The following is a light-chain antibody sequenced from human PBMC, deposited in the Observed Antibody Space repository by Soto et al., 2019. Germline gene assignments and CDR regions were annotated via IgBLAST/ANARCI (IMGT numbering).Light chain of an antibody. CDR3: QHYVTSLTA. CDR2: GAS. J-gene: IGKJ1*01. Sequence: EIVLTQSPGTLSLSPGERATLSCRASQSVSSSYLAWYQQKPGQAPRLLIYGASIRVTGIPDRFTGSGSGTDFTLTISRLEPEDFAVYYCQHYVTSLTAFGQGTKVDIK. CDR1: QSVSSSY. V-gene: IGKV3-20*01.